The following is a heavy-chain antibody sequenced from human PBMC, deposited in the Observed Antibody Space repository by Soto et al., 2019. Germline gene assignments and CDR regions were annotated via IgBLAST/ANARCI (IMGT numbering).Heavy chain of an antibody. V-gene: IGHV1-69*13. CDR3: ARAPDPYYYDSSGYYYRAFDI. D-gene: IGHD3-22*01. CDR1: GGTFSSYA. CDR2: IIPIFGTA. Sequence: SVKVSCKASGGTFSSYAISWVRQAPGQGLEWMGGIIPIFGTANYAQKFQGRVTITADESTSAAYMELSSLRSEDTAVYYCARAPDPYYYDSSGYYYRAFDIWGQGTVVTVSS. J-gene: IGHJ3*02.